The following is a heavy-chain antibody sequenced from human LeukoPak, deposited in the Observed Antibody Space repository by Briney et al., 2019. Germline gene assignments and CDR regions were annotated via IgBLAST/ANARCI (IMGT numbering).Heavy chain of an antibody. D-gene: IGHD3-10*01. CDR3: ARDYYGSGSYLDY. Sequence: GASVKVSCKASGGTFSSYAISWVRQAPGQGLEWMGGIIPIFGTANYAQKFQGRVTITADESTSTAYMELRSLRSDDTAVYYCARDYYGSGSYLDYWGQGTLVTVSS. J-gene: IGHJ4*02. CDR1: GGTFSSYA. CDR2: IIPIFGTA. V-gene: IGHV1-69*13.